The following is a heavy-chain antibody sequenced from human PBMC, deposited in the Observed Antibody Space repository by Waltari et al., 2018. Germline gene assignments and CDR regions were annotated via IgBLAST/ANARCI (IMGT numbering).Heavy chain of an antibody. V-gene: IGHV3-7*03. D-gene: IGHD2-2*03. Sequence: EVQLVESGGGLVQPGGSLRLSCAASGFTFSSHWMSWVRQAPGKVLDWGANIKKDGSEKYQVDSVKGRVTIARDNAKNSLYLQMNSLRAEDTAVYYCARDSGYCTTTSCRGDAFDIWGQGTIVTVSS. J-gene: IGHJ3*02. CDR1: GFTFSSHW. CDR2: IKKDGSEK. CDR3: ARDSGYCTTTSCRGDAFDI.